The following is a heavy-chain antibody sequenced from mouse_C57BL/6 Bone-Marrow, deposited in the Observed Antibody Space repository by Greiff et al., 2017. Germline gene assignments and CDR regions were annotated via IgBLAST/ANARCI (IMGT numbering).Heavy chain of an antibody. CDR3: ARRDGYPFAY. CDR1: GFTFSSYG. J-gene: IGHJ3*01. D-gene: IGHD2-3*01. CDR2: ISSGGSYT. Sequence: EVQLVESGGDLVKPGGSLKLSCAASGFTFSSYGMSWVRQTPDKRLEWVATISSGGSYTYYPDSVKGRFTISRDNAKNTLYLQMSSLKSEDTAMYYCARRDGYPFAYWGQGTLVTVSA. V-gene: IGHV5-6*01.